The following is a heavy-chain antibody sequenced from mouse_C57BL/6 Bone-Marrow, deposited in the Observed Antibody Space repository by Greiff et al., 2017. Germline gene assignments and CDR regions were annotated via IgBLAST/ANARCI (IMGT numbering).Heavy chain of an antibody. CDR2: INPYNGDT. CDR3: ASSYYGYEDFGY. D-gene: IGHD2-9*01. J-gene: IGHJ2*01. V-gene: IGHV1-20*01. Sequence: EVQVVESGPELVKPGDSVKISCKASGYSFTGYFMNWVMQSHGKSLEWIGRINPYNGDTFYNQKFKGKATLTVDKSSSTAHMELRSLTSEDSAVYYCASSYYGYEDFGYWGQGTTLTVSS. CDR1: GYSFTGYF.